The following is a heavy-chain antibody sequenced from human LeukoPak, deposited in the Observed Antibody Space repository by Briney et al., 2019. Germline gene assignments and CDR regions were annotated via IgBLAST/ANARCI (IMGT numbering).Heavy chain of an antibody. CDR2: MNPNSGNT. Sequence: ASLKVSCKASGYTFTSYDINWVRQATGQGLKWMGWMNPNSGNTGYAQKFQGRVTMTRNTSISTAYMELSSLRSEDAAVYYCARMALSSLDYWGQGTLVTVSS. CDR3: ARMALSSLDY. J-gene: IGHJ4*02. CDR1: GYTFTSYD. D-gene: IGHD6-19*01. V-gene: IGHV1-8*01.